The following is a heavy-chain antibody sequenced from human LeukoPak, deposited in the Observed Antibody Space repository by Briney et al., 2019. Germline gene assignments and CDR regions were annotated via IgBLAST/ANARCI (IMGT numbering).Heavy chain of an antibody. V-gene: IGHV3-21*04. J-gene: IGHJ4*02. Sequence: GGSLRLSCAASGFTFSSYSMNWVRQAPGKGLEWVSSISSSSSYIYYADSVKGRFTISRDNAKNSLYLQMNSLRAEDTAVYFCAKRGVVIRVILVGFHKEAYYFDSWGQGTLVTVSS. CDR1: GFTFSSYS. CDR3: AKRGVVIRVILVGFHKEAYYFDS. CDR2: ISSSSSYI. D-gene: IGHD3-22*01.